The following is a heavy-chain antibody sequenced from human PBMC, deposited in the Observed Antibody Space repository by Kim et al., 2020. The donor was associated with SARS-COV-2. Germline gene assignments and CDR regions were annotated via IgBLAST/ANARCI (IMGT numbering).Heavy chain of an antibody. Sequence: SETLSLTCTVSGGSISSYYWSWIRQPPGKGLEWIGYIYYSGSTNYNPSLKSRVTISVDTSKNQFSLKLSSVTAADTAVYYCARAQWGGWSVNWFDPWGQGTLVTVSS. CDR3: ARAQWGGWSVNWFDP. CDR2: IYYSGST. V-gene: IGHV4-59*13. D-gene: IGHD6-19*01. J-gene: IGHJ5*02. CDR1: GGSISSYY.